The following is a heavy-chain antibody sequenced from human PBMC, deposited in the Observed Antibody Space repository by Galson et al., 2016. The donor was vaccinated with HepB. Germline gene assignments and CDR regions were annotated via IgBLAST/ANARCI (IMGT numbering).Heavy chain of an antibody. D-gene: IGHD2-8*01. Sequence: SLRLSCEASGYKLSNNWMSRVRQAPGKGPEWVANIKQDGSEKYYGGEKFYVDSMKDRFTISRDNAKNSLYLQMNSLRAEDTAVYYCARDRYCPTICLSDYYYYGMDVWGQGTTVTVSS. J-gene: IGHJ6*02. CDR2: IKQDGSEK. CDR1: GYKLSNNW. V-gene: IGHV3-7*03. CDR3: ARDRYCPTICLSDYYYYGMDV.